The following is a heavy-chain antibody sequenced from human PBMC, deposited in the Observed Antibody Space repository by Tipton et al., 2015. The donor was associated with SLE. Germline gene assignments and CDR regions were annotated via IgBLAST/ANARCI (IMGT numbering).Heavy chain of an antibody. Sequence: TLSLTCTVSGGSVSSGSYYWTWIRPPDGKGLEGIGPISASGTTNYNPSLRSRLTLSIDRSKNQLSLNLRSVTASDTAVYYCARAGGYVPDWGQGTLVTVSS. J-gene: IGHJ4*02. D-gene: IGHD5-12*01. CDR1: GGSVSSGSYY. CDR3: ARAGGYVPD. CDR2: ISASGTT. V-gene: IGHV4-61*02.